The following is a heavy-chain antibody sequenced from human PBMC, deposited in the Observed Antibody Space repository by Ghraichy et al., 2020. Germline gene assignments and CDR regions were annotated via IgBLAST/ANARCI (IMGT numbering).Heavy chain of an antibody. J-gene: IGHJ4*02. CDR3: ALPRYGDYEFDF. Sequence: GGSLLSCAGSGFTFSSFAMSWVRPAPVKGLKWVSGISGSGGYTFYADSVKGRFTTSRDNSKKTLYLQMNSLRAEDTAVYYCALPRYGDYEFDFWGQGTLVTVSS. CDR1: GFTFSSFA. CDR2: ISGSGGYT. V-gene: IGHV3-23*01. D-gene: IGHD4-17*01.